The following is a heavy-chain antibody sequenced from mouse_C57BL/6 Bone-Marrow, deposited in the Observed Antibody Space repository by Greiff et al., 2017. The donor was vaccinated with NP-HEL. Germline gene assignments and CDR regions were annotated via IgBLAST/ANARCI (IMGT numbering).Heavy chain of an antibody. V-gene: IGHV5-17*01. J-gene: IGHJ4*01. CDR2: ISSGSSTI. CDR3: ARFYDGYPYYAMDY. Sequence: EVMLVESGGGLVKPGGSLKLSCAASGFTFSDYGMHWVRQAPEKGLEWVAYISSGSSTIYYADTVKGRFTISRDNAKNTLFLQMTSLRSEDTAMYYCARFYDGYPYYAMDYWGQGTSVTVSS. D-gene: IGHD2-3*01. CDR1: GFTFSDYG.